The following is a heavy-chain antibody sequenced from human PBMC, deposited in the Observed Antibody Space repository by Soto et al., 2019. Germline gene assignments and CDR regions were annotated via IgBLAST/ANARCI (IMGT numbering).Heavy chain of an antibody. CDR2: ISGYNGDT. CDR3: ARDWVGDLAY. CDR1: GYTFTSYG. V-gene: IGHV1-18*01. D-gene: IGHD4-17*01. J-gene: IGHJ4*02. Sequence: QVQLVQSGGEVKQPGASVKVSCKTSGYTFTSYGISWVRQAPGQGLEWMGWISGYNGDTKYVQKFQGRVTLTTDTFTNTDYMEVRSLRSDDTAVYYCARDWVGDLAYWGQGTLVTVSS.